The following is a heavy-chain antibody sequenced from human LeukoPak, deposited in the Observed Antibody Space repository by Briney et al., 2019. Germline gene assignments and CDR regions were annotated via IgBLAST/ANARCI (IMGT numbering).Heavy chain of an antibody. CDR1: GGSISSGGYS. J-gene: IGHJ4*02. D-gene: IGHD5-18*01. Sequence: PSETLSLTCAVYGGSISSGGYSWSWIRQPPGKGLEWIGYIYHSGSTYYNPSLKSRVTISVDRSKNQFSLKLSSVTAADTAVYYCAREGYSYGLFDYWGQGTLVTVSS. CDR3: AREGYSYGLFDY. CDR2: IYHSGST. V-gene: IGHV4-30-2*01.